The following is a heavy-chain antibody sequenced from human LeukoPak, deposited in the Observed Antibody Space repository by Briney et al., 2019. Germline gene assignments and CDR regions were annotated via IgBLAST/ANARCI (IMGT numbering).Heavy chain of an antibody. D-gene: IGHD1-1*01. CDR1: GYTFTGYY. J-gene: IGHJ6*03. CDR3: AREEVPYYYYYMDV. CDR2: INPNSGGT. V-gene: IGHV1-2*06. Sequence: GASVKVSCKASGYTFTGYYMHWVRQAPGQGLEWMGRINPNSGGTNYAQKFQGRVTMTRDTSISTAYVELSRLRSDDTAVYYCAREEVPYYYYYMDVWGKGTTVTVSS.